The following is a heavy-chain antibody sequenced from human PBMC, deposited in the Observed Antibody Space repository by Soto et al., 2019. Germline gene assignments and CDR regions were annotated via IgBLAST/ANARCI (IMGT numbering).Heavy chain of an antibody. V-gene: IGHV1-18*04. Sequence: QVQLVQSGAEVKKPGASVKVTCKASGYTFISYGISWVRQAPGQGLEWMGWISAYNGDTYYAPKFQGRVTMTTDTSTRTAHMELRSLRSDDTAVYYCSRDIVVVTAPYGMDVWGQGTTVTVAS. CDR3: SRDIVVVTAPYGMDV. CDR2: ISAYNGDT. D-gene: IGHD2-21*02. CDR1: GYTFISYG. J-gene: IGHJ6*02.